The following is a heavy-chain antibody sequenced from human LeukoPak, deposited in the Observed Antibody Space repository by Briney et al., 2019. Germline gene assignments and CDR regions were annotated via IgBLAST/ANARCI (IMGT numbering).Heavy chain of an antibody. Sequence: GGSLRLSCAASGFTFSSYAMHWVRQAPGKGLEYVSAISSNGGSTYYANSVKGRSTISRDNSKNTLYLQMNSLRAEDTAVYYCARVAPYSSSLDYWGQGTLVTVSS. CDR1: GFTFSSYA. V-gene: IGHV3-64*01. D-gene: IGHD6-6*01. CDR2: ISSNGGST. CDR3: ARVAPYSSSLDY. J-gene: IGHJ4*02.